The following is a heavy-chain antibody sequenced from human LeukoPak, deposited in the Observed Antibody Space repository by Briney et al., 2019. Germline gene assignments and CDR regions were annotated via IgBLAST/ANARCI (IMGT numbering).Heavy chain of an antibody. CDR2: IKKDGSEK. Sequence: GGSLRLSCTASGFIFSGSWMAWIRQAPGKGLEWVAIIKKDGSEKYYVDSMKGRFTISRDNAKNSLYLQMNSLRAEDTALYYCAKDNSPYSSSSMWGQGTLVTVSS. V-gene: IGHV3-7*03. CDR1: GFIFSGSW. J-gene: IGHJ4*02. CDR3: AKDNSPYSSSSM. D-gene: IGHD6-6*01.